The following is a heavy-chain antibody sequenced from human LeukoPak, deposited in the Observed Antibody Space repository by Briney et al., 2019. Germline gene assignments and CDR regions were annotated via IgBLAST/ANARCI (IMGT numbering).Heavy chain of an antibody. Sequence: PGGSLRLSCAVSGFTFSSYEMNWVRQAPGKGLEWVSSISSSSSYIYYADSVKGRFTISRDNAKNSLYLQMNSLRAEDTAVYYCATYVDTAMVTGVYYWGQGTLVTVSS. J-gene: IGHJ4*02. CDR2: ISSSSSYI. D-gene: IGHD5-18*01. V-gene: IGHV3-21*01. CDR3: ATYVDTAMVTGVYY. CDR1: GFTFSSYE.